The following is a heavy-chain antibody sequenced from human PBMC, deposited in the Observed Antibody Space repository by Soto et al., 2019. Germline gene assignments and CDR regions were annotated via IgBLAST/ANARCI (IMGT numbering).Heavy chain of an antibody. J-gene: IGHJ4*02. D-gene: IGHD3-10*01. CDR2: ISGSGGNT. CDR1: GFTFSSYA. CDR3: VKSQQTMVRGVTTE. V-gene: IGHV3-23*01. Sequence: PGGSLRLSCAASGFTFSSYAMSWVRQAPGKGLEWVSAISGSGGNTYYADSVKGRFTISRDNSKNTLYLQMNSLRAEDTAVYYCVKSQQTMVRGVTTEWGQETLVTVSS.